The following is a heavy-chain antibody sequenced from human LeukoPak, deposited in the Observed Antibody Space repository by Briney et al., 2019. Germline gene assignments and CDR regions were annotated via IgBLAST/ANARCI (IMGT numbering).Heavy chain of an antibody. CDR2: ISDTGGRT. J-gene: IGHJ4*02. CDR3: ARDLSLGMPGGFDF. Sequence: GGSLRLSCAVSGITLSSYGMTWVRQAPGKGLEWVAGISDTGGRTNYADSVRSRFTISRDNARNSLYLQMNSLRAEDTAVYYCARDLSLGMPGGFDFWGQGILVTVSS. CDR1: GITLSSYG. D-gene: IGHD2-2*01. V-gene: IGHV3-23*01.